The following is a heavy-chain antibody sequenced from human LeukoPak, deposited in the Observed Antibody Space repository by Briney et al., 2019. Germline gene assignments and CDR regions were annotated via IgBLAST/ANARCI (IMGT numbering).Heavy chain of an antibody. D-gene: IGHD3-22*01. CDR1: GGSISSYY. CDR3: ARGYRPYDSSGYYYFIDY. Sequence: SETLSLTCTVSGGSISSYYWSWIRQPPGKGLEWIGYIYYSGSTNYNPSLKSRVTISVDASKNQFSLKLSSVTAADTAVYYCARGYRPYDSSGYYYFIDYWGQGTLVTVSS. CDR2: IYYSGST. V-gene: IGHV4-59*01. J-gene: IGHJ4*02.